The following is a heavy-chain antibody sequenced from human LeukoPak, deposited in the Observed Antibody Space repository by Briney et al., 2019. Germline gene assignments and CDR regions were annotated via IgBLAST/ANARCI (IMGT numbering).Heavy chain of an antibody. CDR1: GGSFSGYY. CDR2: INHSGST. D-gene: IGHD1-14*01. Sequence: PSETLSLTCAVYGGSFSGYYWSWIRQPPGKGLEWIGEINHSGSTNYNPSLKSRVTISVDTSKNQFSLKLSSVTAADTVVYYCARRTHNNAGYYYYYYMDVWGKGTTVTVSS. J-gene: IGHJ6*03. CDR3: ARRTHNNAGYYYYYYMDV. V-gene: IGHV4-34*01.